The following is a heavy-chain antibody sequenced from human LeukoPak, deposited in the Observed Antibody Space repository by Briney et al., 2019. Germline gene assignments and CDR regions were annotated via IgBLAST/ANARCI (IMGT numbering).Heavy chain of an antibody. CDR3: ARDPDSSGYSTFHD. V-gene: IGHV3-74*01. J-gene: IGHJ1*01. CDR1: GFTFSSHW. D-gene: IGHD3-22*01. CDR2: IKRDGSST. Sequence: GGSLRLSCAASGFTFSSHWMHWVCQAPGKWLVWVSRIKRDGSSTSYADSVKGRFTISRDNAKNTLYLQMNSLRAEDTAVYYCARDPDSSGYSTFHDWGQGTLVTVSS.